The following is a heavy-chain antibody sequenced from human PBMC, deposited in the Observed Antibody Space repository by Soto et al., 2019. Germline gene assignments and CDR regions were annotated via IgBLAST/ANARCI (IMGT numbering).Heavy chain of an antibody. V-gene: IGHV3-30*03. D-gene: IGHD1-26*01. CDR1: GFTFSTSG. CDR3: ARDPGVRIVGDI. Sequence: QVQLVESGGGVVQPGRSLRLSCAASGFTFSTSGMHWVRQAPGKGLEWVAVISYDGSNKYYADSVKGRFTVSRDNSKNTLYLYMDSLRAEDTAVFYCARDPGVRIVGDIWGQGTLVTVSS. CDR2: ISYDGSNK. J-gene: IGHJ4*02.